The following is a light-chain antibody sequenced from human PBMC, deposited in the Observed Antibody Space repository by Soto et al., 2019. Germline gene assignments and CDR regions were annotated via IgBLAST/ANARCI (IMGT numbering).Light chain of an antibody. CDR1: NSDVGSHNF. CDR2: EAS. CDR3: CSLTNGATWV. J-gene: IGLJ3*02. V-gene: IGLV2-23*01. Sequence: QSALTQPASVSGSPGQSITISCTGTNSDVGSHNFVSWYQLYPGKAPKLLIYEASKRPSGLSNRFSGSKSGNTASLTISGLQAEDEADYYCCSLTNGATWVFGGGTKVTVL.